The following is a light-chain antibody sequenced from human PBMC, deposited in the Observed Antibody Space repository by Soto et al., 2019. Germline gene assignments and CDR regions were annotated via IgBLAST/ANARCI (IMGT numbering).Light chain of an antibody. CDR1: QSVSSD. J-gene: IGKJ2*01. Sequence: EIVMTQSPATLSVSPGERATLSCRASQSVSSDLAWYQQKPGQAPRLLIYGASTRASAIPDRFSGSGSGTEFTLTIRSLQSEDFAVYYCQQYNNWPPFTFGQGTKLEIK. CDR2: GAS. CDR3: QQYNNWPPFT. V-gene: IGKV3-15*01.